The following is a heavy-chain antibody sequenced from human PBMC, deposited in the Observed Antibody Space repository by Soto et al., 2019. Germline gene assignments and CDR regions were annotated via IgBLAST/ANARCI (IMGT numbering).Heavy chain of an antibody. CDR3: ARLESNWFDP. CDR1: GFTFSDYW. J-gene: IGHJ5*02. Sequence: GGSLRLSCVVSGFTFSDYWMSWVRQAPEEGLVWVSRISSDGQTTTYAESVKGRFSISRDNAKNTVYLQVNSLRAEDTAVYYCARLESNWFDPWGQGTLVTVSS. D-gene: IGHD1-1*01. CDR2: ISSDGQTT. V-gene: IGHV3-74*03.